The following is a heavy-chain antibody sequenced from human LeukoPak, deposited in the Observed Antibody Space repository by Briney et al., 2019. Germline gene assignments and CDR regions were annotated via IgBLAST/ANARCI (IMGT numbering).Heavy chain of an antibody. CDR2: ISSSGSTT. V-gene: IGHV3-48*03. Sequence: GGSLRLSCAASGFTFSSYDMNWVRQAPGKGLEWVSYISSSGSTTYYADSVKGRFTISRDNAKNSLYLQMNSLRAEDTAVYYCARDGRVRAYYYGMDVWGQGTTVTVSS. J-gene: IGHJ6*02. CDR3: ARDGRVRAYYYGMDV. CDR1: GFTFSSYD.